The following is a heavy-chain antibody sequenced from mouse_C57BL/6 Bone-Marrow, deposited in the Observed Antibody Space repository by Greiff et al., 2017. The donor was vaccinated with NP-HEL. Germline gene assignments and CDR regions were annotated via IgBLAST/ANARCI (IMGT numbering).Heavy chain of an antibody. D-gene: IGHD1-1*01. CDR3: ARFTTVVATDAMDY. J-gene: IGHJ4*01. Sequence: QVQLQQSGPELVKPGASVKISCKASGYSFTSYYIHWVKQRPGQGLEWIGWIYPGSGNTKYNEKFKGKATLTADTSSSTAYMQLSSLTSEDSAVYYCARFTTVVATDAMDYWGQGTSVTVSS. V-gene: IGHV1-66*01. CDR1: GYSFTSYY. CDR2: IYPGSGNT.